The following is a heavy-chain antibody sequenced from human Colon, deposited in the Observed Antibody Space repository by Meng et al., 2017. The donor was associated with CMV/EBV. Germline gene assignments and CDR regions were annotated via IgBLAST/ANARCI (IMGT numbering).Heavy chain of an antibody. CDR2: VSSSSSSI. CDR3: VRDMRSSAYYYNLDS. Sequence: GESLKISCEASGFTFSAYDMSWVRQAPGEGLKWVSSVSSSSSSIYYADSVKGRFTISRDNAKNSLHLEMNRLRPEDTAFYFCVRDMRSSAYYYNLDSWGPGTLVTVSS. J-gene: IGHJ4*02. V-gene: IGHV3-21*04. CDR1: GFTFSAYD. D-gene: IGHD3-22*01.